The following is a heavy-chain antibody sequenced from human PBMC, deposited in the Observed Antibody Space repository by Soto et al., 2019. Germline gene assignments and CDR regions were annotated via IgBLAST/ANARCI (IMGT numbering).Heavy chain of an antibody. Sequence: GGSLRLSCAASGFTFSSYWMSWVRQAPGKGLEGVANIKQDGSEKYYVDSVKGRFTISRDNAKNSLYLQLNRPRAEDAAVYYCARSPPPITIFGVVLPVSVDHWGQGTLVTVSS. D-gene: IGHD3-3*01. J-gene: IGHJ4*02. V-gene: IGHV3-7*01. CDR3: ARSPPPITIFGVVLPVSVDH. CDR2: IKQDGSEK. CDR1: GFTFSSYW.